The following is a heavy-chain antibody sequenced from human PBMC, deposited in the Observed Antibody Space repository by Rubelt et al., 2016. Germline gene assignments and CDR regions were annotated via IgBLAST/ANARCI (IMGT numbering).Heavy chain of an antibody. CDR2: ISSSSSYI. V-gene: IGHV3-21*02. CDR3: ARDYYSSGRSYWYFDL. Sequence: EIQLVESGGGLVQPGGSLRLSCTASGFTFSSYSMNWVRQAPGKGLEWVSSISSSSSYIYYADSVKGRFTISRDNAKNSLYLQMNSLRAEDTAVYYCARDYYSSGRSYWYFDLWGRGTLVTVSS. CDR1: GFTFSSYS. J-gene: IGHJ2*01. D-gene: IGHD6-19*01.